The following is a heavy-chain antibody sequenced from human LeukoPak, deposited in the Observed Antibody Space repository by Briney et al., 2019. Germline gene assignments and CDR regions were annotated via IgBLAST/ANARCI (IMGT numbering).Heavy chain of an antibody. Sequence: GGSLRLSCAASGFTFSSYSMNWVRQAPGKGLEWVSSISSSSYIYYADSVKGRFTISRDNAKNSLYLQMNSLRAEDTAVYYCARGSDDYGGNSGFDYWGQGTLVTVSS. J-gene: IGHJ4*02. CDR1: GFTFSSYS. D-gene: IGHD4-23*01. CDR3: ARGSDDYGGNSGFDY. CDR2: ISSSSYI. V-gene: IGHV3-21*01.